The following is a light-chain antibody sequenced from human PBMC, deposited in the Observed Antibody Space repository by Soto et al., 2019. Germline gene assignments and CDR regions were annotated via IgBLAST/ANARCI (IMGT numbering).Light chain of an antibody. CDR3: MQVKQFPVT. V-gene: IGKV2-24*01. CDR1: QSLVHSNGDTF. J-gene: IGKJ5*01. Sequence: DIVMTQTPLSSPVTLGQPASISCRSSQSLVHSNGDTFLTWLHQRPGQPPRFLIHRVSNRFSGVPDRFSGSGAGKDFTLKISRVEAEDVGVYFCMQVKQFPVTFGQGTRLEIK. CDR2: RVS.